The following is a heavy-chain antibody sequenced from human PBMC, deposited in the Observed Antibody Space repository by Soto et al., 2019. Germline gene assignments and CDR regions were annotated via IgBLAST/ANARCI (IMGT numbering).Heavy chain of an antibody. CDR2: IYSTGGT. V-gene: IGHV3-66*01. CDR3: ARALWDY. CDR1: GFTVNGDY. J-gene: IGHJ4*02. Sequence: EVQLVESGRGLVQPGGSLRLSCAASGFTVNGDYMSWVRQAPGKGLKWASVIYSTGGTYYADSVKGRFSISSEHYKNTVYLQMNSLRAEDTAMYYCARALWDYWGQGSLVTVSS. D-gene: IGHD3-16*01.